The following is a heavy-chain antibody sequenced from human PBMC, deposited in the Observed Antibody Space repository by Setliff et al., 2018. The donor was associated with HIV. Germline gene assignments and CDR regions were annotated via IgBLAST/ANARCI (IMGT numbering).Heavy chain of an antibody. V-gene: IGHV3-23*01. CDR3: AKELAASGLGYFDS. J-gene: IGHJ4*02. CDR1: GFTFSNFG. D-gene: IGHD3-22*01. CDR2: ILSTGERT. Sequence: GSLRLSCVASGFTFSNFGMSWVRQAPGKGLEWVSAILSTGERTFYADSVKGRFTISRDNSKNTVYLQMNSLRAEDTAEYYCAKELAASGLGYFDSWGRGILVTVSS.